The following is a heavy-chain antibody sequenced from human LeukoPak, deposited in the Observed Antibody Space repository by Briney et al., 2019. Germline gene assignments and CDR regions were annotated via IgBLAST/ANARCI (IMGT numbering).Heavy chain of an antibody. Sequence: SETLSLTCTVSGGSISSSSYYWGWIRQPPGKGLEWIGSIYYSGSTYYNPSLKSRVTISVDTSKNQFSLKLSTVTAADTAVYYCASMEWSNYNMDVWGKGTTVTVSS. J-gene: IGHJ6*03. CDR3: ASMEWSNYNMDV. D-gene: IGHD3-3*01. V-gene: IGHV4-39*07. CDR1: GGSISSSSYY. CDR2: IYYSGST.